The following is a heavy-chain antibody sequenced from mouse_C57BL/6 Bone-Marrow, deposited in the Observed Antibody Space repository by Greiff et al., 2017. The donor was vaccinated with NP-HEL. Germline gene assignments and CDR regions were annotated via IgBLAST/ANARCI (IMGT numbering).Heavy chain of an antibody. Sequence: QVQLQQPGAELVMPGASVKLSCKASGYTFTSYWMHWVKQRPGQGLEWIGEIDPSDSYTNYNQKFKGKSTLTVDKSSSPAYMQLSSLTSEDSAVYYCARSEDYAMDYWGQGTSVTVSS. V-gene: IGHV1-69*01. J-gene: IGHJ4*01. CDR2: IDPSDSYT. CDR1: GYTFTSYW. CDR3: ARSEDYAMDY.